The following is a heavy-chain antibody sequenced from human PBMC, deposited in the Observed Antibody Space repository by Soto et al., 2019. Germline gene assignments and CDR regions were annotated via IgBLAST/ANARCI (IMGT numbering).Heavy chain of an antibody. CDR3: ARDIDPLRYFDWSAAFDI. CDR2: IKQDGSEK. V-gene: IGHV3-7*01. Sequence: GGSLRLSCAASGFTFSSYWMSWVRQAPGKGLEWVANIKQDGSEKYYVDSVQARFTISRDNAKTSLYLQMNSLRAEDTAVYYCARDIDPLRYFDWSAAFDIWGQGTMVTVSS. CDR1: GFTFSSYW. J-gene: IGHJ3*02. D-gene: IGHD3-9*01.